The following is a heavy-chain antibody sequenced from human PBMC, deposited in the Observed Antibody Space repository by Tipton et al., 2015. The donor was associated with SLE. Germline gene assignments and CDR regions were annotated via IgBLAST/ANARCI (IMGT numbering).Heavy chain of an antibody. CDR2: IRNDGTNK. V-gene: IGHV3-30*02. CDR1: RFTFSSYG. J-gene: IGHJ4*02. CDR3: ARERVDSEGEPRCGDN. Sequence: SLRLSCEASRFTFSSYGMHWVRQAPGKGLDWVAFIRNDGTNKYYGDSVKGRFAISRGIYKTVVYLQLTSLRPEDTAVYYCARERVDSEGEPRCGDNWVEGCLLTVSA. D-gene: IGHD1-14*01.